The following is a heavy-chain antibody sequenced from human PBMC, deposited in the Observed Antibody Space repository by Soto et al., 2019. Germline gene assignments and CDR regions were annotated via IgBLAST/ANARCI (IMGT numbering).Heavy chain of an antibody. Sequence: GASVKVSCKASGYTFTSYYMHWVRQAPGQGLEWMGIINPSGGSTSYAQKFQGRVTMTRDTSTSTVYMELSSLRSEDTAVYDCARDHPKHIVVVTAILLGYYGMDVWG. J-gene: IGHJ6*02. CDR3: ARDHPKHIVVVTAILLGYYGMDV. D-gene: IGHD2-21*02. CDR2: INPSGGST. CDR1: GYTFTSYY. V-gene: IGHV1-46*03.